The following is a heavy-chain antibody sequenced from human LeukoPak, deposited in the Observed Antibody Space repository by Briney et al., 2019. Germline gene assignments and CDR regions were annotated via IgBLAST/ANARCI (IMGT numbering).Heavy chain of an antibody. J-gene: IGHJ5*02. V-gene: IGHV1-8*03. D-gene: IGHD6-6*01. CDR2: MNPNSGNT. Sequence: GASVNVSCKASGYSFTSDGINWVRQATGQGLEWMGWMNPNSGNTGYAQKFQGRVTITRNTSISTAYMELSSLRSEDTAVYYCARVGGIAARRGSRWFDPWGQGTLVTVSS. CDR3: ARVGGIAARRGSRWFDP. CDR1: GYSFTSDG.